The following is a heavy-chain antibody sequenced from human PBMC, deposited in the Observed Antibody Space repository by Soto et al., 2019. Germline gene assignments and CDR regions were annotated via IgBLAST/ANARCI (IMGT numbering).Heavy chain of an antibody. D-gene: IGHD1-20*01. CDR3: ASNWNYDYYYGMDV. CDR1: GDSVSSNSAA. Sequence: PSETLSLTCAISGDSVSSNSAAWNWIRQSPSRGLEWLGRTYYRSKWYNDYAVSVKSRITINPDTSKNQFSLQLNSVTPEDTAVYYCASNWNYDYYYGMDVWGQGTTVTVSS. V-gene: IGHV6-1*01. J-gene: IGHJ6*02. CDR2: TYYRSKWYN.